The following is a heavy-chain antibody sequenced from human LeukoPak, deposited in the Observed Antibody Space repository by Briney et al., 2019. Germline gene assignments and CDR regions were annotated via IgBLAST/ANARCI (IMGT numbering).Heavy chain of an antibody. J-gene: IGHJ4*02. CDR1: GYTFTGYY. D-gene: IGHD3-3*01. CDR3: GIAGVVTTIDY. CDR2: INPNSGGT. Sequence: ASVKVSCKASGYTFTGYYMHWVRQAPGQGLEWMGRINPNSGGTNYAQKFQRSVTMTRDTSISTAYMELSRLRSDDTAVYYCGIAGVVTTIDYWGQGTLVTVSS. V-gene: IGHV1-2*06.